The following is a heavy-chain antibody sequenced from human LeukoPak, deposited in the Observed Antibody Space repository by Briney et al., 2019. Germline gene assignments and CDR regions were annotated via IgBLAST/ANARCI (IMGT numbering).Heavy chain of an antibody. D-gene: IGHD3-10*01. V-gene: IGHV3-48*01. J-gene: IGHJ3*02. CDR1: GFTFNSYS. CDR3: AREDPQFVHDAFDI. Sequence: GGSLRLSCAASGFTFNSYSMNWARQAPGKGQEWVSYISSSSSTIYYADSVKGRFTISRDNAKNSLYLQMNSLRAEDTAVYYCAREDPQFVHDAFDIWGQGTMVTVSS. CDR2: ISSSSSTI.